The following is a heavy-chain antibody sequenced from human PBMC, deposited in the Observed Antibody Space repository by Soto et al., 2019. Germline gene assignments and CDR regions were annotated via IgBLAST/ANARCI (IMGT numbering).Heavy chain of an antibody. J-gene: IGHJ6*02. D-gene: IGHD6-13*01. CDR2: ISYDGSNK. CDR3: ARASAAVVSVAGMDV. Sequence: SLRLSCAASGFTFSSYAMHWVRQAPGKGLEWVAVISYDGSNKYYADSVKGRFTISRDNSKNTLYLQMNSLRAEDTAVYYCARASAAVVSVAGMDVWGQGTTVTVSS. V-gene: IGHV3-30-3*01. CDR1: GFTFSSYA.